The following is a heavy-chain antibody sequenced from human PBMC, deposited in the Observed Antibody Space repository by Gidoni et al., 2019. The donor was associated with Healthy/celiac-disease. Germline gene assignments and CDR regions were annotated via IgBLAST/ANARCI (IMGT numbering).Heavy chain of an antibody. V-gene: IGHV4-34*01. Sequence: QVQLQQWGAGLLKPSETLSLTCAVYGGSFSGYYWSWIRQPPGKGLEWIGEINHSGSTNYNPSLKSRVTISVDTSKNQCSLKLSSVTAADTAVYYCAPNGGSGNWFDPWGQGTLVTVSS. CDR2: INHSGST. D-gene: IGHD7-27*01. J-gene: IGHJ5*02. CDR1: GGSFSGYY. CDR3: APNGGSGNWFDP.